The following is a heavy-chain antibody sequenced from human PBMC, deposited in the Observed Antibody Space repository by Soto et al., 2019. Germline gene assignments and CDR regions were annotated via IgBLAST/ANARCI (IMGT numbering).Heavy chain of an antibody. V-gene: IGHV1-18*04. D-gene: IGHD3-3*01. CDR3: ARSVGGSPGVYYGMDV. Sequence: ASVKVSCKASGYTFTSYGISWVRQAPGQGREWMGWISAYNGNTNYAQKLQGRVTMTTDTSTSTAYMELRSLRSDDTAVYYCARSVGGSPGVYYGMDVWGQGTTVTVSS. CDR1: GYTFTSYG. J-gene: IGHJ6*02. CDR2: ISAYNGNT.